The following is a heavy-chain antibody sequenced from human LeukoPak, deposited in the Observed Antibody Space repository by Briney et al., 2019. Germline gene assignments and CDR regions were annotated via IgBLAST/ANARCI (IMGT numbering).Heavy chain of an antibody. V-gene: IGHV4-59*01. Sequence: SETLSLTCTVSGGSTSSYYWSWIRQPPGKGLEWIGYIYYSGSTNYNPSLKSRVTISVDTSKNQFSLKLSSVTAADTAVYYCARDHRYSSGWGNYYYYGMDVWGQGTTVTVSS. D-gene: IGHD6-19*01. CDR2: IYYSGST. CDR1: GGSTSSYY. J-gene: IGHJ6*02. CDR3: ARDHRYSSGWGNYYYYGMDV.